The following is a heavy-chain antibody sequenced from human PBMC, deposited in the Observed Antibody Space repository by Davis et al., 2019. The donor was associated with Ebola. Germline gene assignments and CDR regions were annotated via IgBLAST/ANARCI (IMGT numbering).Heavy chain of an antibody. CDR3: GKGLGLAGPGADY. J-gene: IGHJ4*02. CDR1: GFTFSRYG. Sequence: GESLKISCLASGFTFSRYGMHWVRQAPGKGLEYVSSVNTNGQTKYYADSVKGRFTISRDNSKNTLFLQMSSLRTEDTAVYFCGKGLGLAGPGADYWGQGTLVTASS. CDR2: VNTNGQTK. D-gene: IGHD6-19*01. V-gene: IGHV3-64D*06.